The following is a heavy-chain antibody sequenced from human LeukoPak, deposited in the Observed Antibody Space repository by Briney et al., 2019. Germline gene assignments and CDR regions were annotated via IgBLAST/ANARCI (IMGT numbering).Heavy chain of an antibody. CDR1: GGSISSYY. V-gene: IGHV4-59*08. CDR2: INYSGST. CDR3: ARLTSSGWYPSSHLDY. J-gene: IGHJ4*02. Sequence: SETLSLTCTASGGSISSYYWSWVRQPPGQGLEGIGYINYSGSTNYNAYLRSRVTISLDTSKTQLSLKLSSVTAADTAVYYCARLTSSGWYPSSHLDYWGQGTLVTVSS. D-gene: IGHD6-19*01.